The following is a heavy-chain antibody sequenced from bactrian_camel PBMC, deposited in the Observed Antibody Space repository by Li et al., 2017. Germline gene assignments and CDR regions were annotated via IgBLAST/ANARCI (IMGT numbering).Heavy chain of an antibody. CDR2: ISSDGTT. CDR1: GLTFDDYD. Sequence: HVQLVESGGGSVQIGGSLRLSCTVSGLTFDDYDMHWYRQAPGDECELVSSISSDGTTKYADSVKGRFTISLGNAKNIVYLQMDSLKPEDTGMYFCAVKLGLMDISTLMMGGKDYYAMDYWGKGTQVTVS. V-gene: IGHV3S60*01. D-gene: IGHD1*01. J-gene: IGHJ7*01.